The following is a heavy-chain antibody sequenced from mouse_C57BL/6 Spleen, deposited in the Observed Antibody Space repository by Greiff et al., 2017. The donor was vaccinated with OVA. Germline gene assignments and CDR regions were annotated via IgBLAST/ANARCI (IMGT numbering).Heavy chain of an antibody. J-gene: IGHJ1*03. CDR3: AREGTGYYWYFDV. D-gene: IGHD2-2*01. V-gene: IGHV5-16*01. CDR1: GFTFSDYY. CDR2: INYDGSST. Sequence: EVKLLESEGGLVQPGSSMKLSCTASGFTFSDYYMAWVRQVPEKGLEWVANINYDGSSTYYLDSLKSRFIISRDNAKNILYLQMSSLKSEDTATYYCAREGTGYYWYFDVWGTGTTVTVSS.